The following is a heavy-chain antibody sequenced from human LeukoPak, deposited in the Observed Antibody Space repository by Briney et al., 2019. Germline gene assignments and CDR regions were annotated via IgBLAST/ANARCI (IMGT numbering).Heavy chain of an antibody. CDR2: IFYTGSA. J-gene: IGHJ5*02. Sequence: TSETLSLTCSVSGAYINSYYWIWIRQPPGKGLEWIGYIFYTGSANYNPSLKNRVSISLDMSKNQFSLTLRSVTAADTAMYFCARSTAAGPSPESWGQGTLVTVSS. D-gene: IGHD6-13*01. V-gene: IGHV4-59*01. CDR3: ARSTAAGPSPES. CDR1: GAYINSYY.